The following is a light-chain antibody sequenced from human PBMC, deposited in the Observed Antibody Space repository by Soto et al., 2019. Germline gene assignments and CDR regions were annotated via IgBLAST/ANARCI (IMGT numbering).Light chain of an antibody. V-gene: IGLV2-14*01. CDR2: GVS. J-gene: IGLJ2*01. CDR1: SRDVGGSNY. CDR3: NSHTSTNSLV. Sequence: QSALIQPASVSGSPGQSITISCTGTSRDVGGSNYVSWYQHLSDRAPKLIIYGVSNRPSGVSDRFSGSKSGNTASLTISGLQAEDEATYYCNSHTSTNSLVFGGGTQLTVL.